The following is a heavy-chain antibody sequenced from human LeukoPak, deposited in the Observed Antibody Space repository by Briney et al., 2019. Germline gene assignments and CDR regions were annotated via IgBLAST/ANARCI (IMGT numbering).Heavy chain of an antibody. CDR3: ARVRLHLTGYYREVKHLDI. J-gene: IGHJ3*02. Sequence: SETLSLTCAVYGGSFSGYYWSWIRQPPGKGLEWIGEINHSGSTNYNPSLKSRVTISVDTSKNQFSLKLSSVTAADTAVYYCARVRLHLTGYYREVKHLDIWGQGTMVTASS. V-gene: IGHV4-34*01. CDR2: INHSGST. D-gene: IGHD3-9*01. CDR1: GGSFSGYY.